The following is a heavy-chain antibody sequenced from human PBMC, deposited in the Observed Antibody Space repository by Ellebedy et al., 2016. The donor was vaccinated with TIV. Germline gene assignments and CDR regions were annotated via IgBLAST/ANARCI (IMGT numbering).Heavy chain of an antibody. J-gene: IGHJ4*02. V-gene: IGHV3-23*01. D-gene: IGHD4-17*01. Sequence: GESLKISCAASGFTFSSYAMSWVRQAPGKGLEWVSAISGSGGSTYYADSVKGRFTISRDNAKNTLYLQMNSLRAEDTAVYYCARVLAVTTEYYFDYWGQGTLVTVSS. CDR1: GFTFSSYA. CDR3: ARVLAVTTEYYFDY. CDR2: ISGSGGST.